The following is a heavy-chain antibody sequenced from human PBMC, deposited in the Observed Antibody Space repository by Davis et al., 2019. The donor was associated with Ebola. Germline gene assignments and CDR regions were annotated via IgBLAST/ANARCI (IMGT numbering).Heavy chain of an antibody. CDR1: GGSISSYY. CDR3: ARDTGYWRGDWFDP. D-gene: IGHD6-13*01. J-gene: IGHJ5*02. V-gene: IGHV4-59*12. CDR2: IYYSGST. Sequence: MPSETLSLTCTVSGGSISSYYWSWIRQPPGKGLEWIGYIYYSGSTYYNPSLKSRVTISVDKSKNQFSLKLSSVTAADTAVYYCARDTGYWRGDWFDPWGQGTLVTVSS.